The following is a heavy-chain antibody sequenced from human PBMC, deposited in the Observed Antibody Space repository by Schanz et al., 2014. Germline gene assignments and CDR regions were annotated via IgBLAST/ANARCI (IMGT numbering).Heavy chain of an antibody. V-gene: IGHV3-11*01. CDR2: IGNGGVTI. CDR3: ARIGGSVFDY. J-gene: IGHJ4*02. D-gene: IGHD3-10*01. CDR1: GFPFSDYF. Sequence: VPLVESGGGLVKPGGSLRLSCTASGFPFSDYFMAWIRQPPGRGLEWVSYIGNGGVTIYYADSVKGRFTISRDNSKNSLYLQMNSLRAEDTAVYYCARIGGSVFDYWAQGTLVTVSS.